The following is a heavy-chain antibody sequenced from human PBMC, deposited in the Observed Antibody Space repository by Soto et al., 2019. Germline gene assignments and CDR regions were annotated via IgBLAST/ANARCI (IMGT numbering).Heavy chain of an antibody. Sequence: SETLSLTCTVSGGSISSRSNYWGWIRQPPGKGLEWIGSIYYTGSTYYNPSLKSRVTISVDTSKNQFSLKVRSVTAADTAVYYCARLGTVTTIDSYYYGMDVWGQGTTVTAP. CDR2: IYYTGST. CDR1: GGSISSRSNY. CDR3: ARLGTVTTIDSYYYGMDV. D-gene: IGHD4-17*01. J-gene: IGHJ6*02. V-gene: IGHV4-39*01.